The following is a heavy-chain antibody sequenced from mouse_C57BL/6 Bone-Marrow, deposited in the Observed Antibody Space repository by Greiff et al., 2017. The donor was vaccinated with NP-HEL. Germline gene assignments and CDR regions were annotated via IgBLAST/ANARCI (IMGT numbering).Heavy chain of an antibody. CDR2: IDPNSGGT. Sequence: QVQLKQPGAELVKPGASVKLSCKASGYTFTSYWMHWVKQRPGRGLEWIGRIDPNSGGTKYNEKFKSKATLTVDKPSSTAYMQLSSLTSEDSAVYYCARSDDYDGEGYAMDYWGQGTSVTVSS. V-gene: IGHV1-72*01. CDR3: ARSDDYDGEGYAMDY. J-gene: IGHJ4*01. CDR1: GYTFTSYW. D-gene: IGHD2-4*01.